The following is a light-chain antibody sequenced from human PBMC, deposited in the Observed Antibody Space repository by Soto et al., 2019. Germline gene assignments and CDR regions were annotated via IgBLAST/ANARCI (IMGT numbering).Light chain of an antibody. CDR1: QSVGSR. J-gene: IGKJ1*01. CDR3: QQYGSSPRT. Sequence: EIVLTPSPGTLSLSPGERATLSCRASQSVGSRLAWYQQKPGQAPRLLIYGASNRATGIPDRFSGSGSGTDFTLTISRLEPEDFAVYYCQQYGSSPRTFGQGTKVDIK. V-gene: IGKV3-20*01. CDR2: GAS.